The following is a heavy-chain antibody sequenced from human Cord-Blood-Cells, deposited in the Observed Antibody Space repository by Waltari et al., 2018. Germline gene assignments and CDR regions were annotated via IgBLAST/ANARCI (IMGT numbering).Heavy chain of an antibody. CDR3: ARDTTVTTLSFDY. D-gene: IGHD4-17*01. Sequence: QVQLVESGGGVVQPGRSLRLSCAASGFTFSSYAMHWVRQAPGKGREGVAVISYDGNNKYYADSVKGRFTISRDNSKNTLYLQMNSLRAEDTAVYYCARDTTVTTLSFDYWGQGTLVTVSS. V-gene: IGHV3-30-3*01. CDR2: ISYDGNNK. CDR1: GFTFSSYA. J-gene: IGHJ4*02.